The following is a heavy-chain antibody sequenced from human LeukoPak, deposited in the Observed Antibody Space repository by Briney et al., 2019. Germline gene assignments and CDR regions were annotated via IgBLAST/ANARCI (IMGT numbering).Heavy chain of an antibody. CDR3: ARVGRSGWYVLDY. CDR1: GGSFGGYY. Sequence: SSETLSLTCAVYGGSFGGYYWSWIRQPPGKGLEWIGEINHSGSTNYNPSLKSRVTISVDTSKNQFSLKLSSVTAADTAVYYCARVGRSGWYVLDYWGQGTLVTVSS. CDR2: INHSGST. J-gene: IGHJ4*02. D-gene: IGHD6-19*01. V-gene: IGHV4-34*01.